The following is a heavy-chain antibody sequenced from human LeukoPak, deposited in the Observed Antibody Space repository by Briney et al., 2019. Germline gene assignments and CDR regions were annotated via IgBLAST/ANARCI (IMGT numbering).Heavy chain of an antibody. Sequence: SETLSLTCTVSGGSISSGGYYWSWIRQHPGKGLGWIGYIYYSGSTYYNPSLKSRVTISVDTSKNQFSLKLSSVTAADTAVYYCARVGAANYYDSSGSFDYWGQGTLVTVSS. CDR1: GGSISSGGYY. CDR3: ARVGAANYYDSSGSFDY. J-gene: IGHJ4*02. CDR2: IYYSGST. D-gene: IGHD3-22*01. V-gene: IGHV4-31*03.